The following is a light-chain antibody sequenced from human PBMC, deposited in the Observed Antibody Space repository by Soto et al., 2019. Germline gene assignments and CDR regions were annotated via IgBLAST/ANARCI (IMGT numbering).Light chain of an antibody. CDR2: DTS. Sequence: EILSTKSPSTLSLCKGERATLSCRASQSVGSYVAWYQHKPGQGPRLLIYDTSDRATGVPARFSGSGSGTDFTLTISGLEPEDFAVYYCQQRNDWPWTFGQGTKVDIK. J-gene: IGKJ1*01. CDR3: QQRNDWPWT. V-gene: IGKV3-11*01. CDR1: QSVGSY.